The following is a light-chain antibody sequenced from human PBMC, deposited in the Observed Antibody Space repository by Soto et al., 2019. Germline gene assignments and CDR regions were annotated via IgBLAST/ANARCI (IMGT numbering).Light chain of an antibody. CDR1: NSNIGSNN. CDR2: SNN. J-gene: IGLJ2*01. V-gene: IGLV1-44*01. CDR3: AAWDDSLNGAV. Sequence: QPVLTQPPSASGTPGQRVTISCSGSNSNIGSNNVNWYQQLPGTAPTVLIYSNNQRPSGVPDRFLGSKSGTSASLTISGLQSEDEADYYCAAWDDSLNGAVFGGGTKLTVL.